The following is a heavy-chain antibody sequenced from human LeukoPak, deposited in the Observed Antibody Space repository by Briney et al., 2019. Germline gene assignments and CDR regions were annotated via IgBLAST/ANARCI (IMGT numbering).Heavy chain of an antibody. CDR2: ISYDGSNK. CDR3: AREGRYCSSTSCSYNWFDP. J-gene: IGHJ5*02. CDR1: GFTFSSYG. Sequence: GRSLRLSCAASGFTFSSYGMHWVRQAPGKGLEWVAVISYDGSNKYYADSVKGRFTISRDNSKNTLYLQMNSLRAEDTAVYYCAREGRYCSSTSCSYNWFDPWGQGTLVTVSS. D-gene: IGHD2-2*01. V-gene: IGHV3-33*01.